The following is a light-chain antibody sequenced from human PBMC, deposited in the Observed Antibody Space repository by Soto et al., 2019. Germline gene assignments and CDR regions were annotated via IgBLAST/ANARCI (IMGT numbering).Light chain of an antibody. J-gene: IGLJ3*02. CDR3: TSYTSRSTLV. Sequence: QSALTQPASVSGSPGQSITISCTGTNSDVGGYSYVSWYQQHPGKAPKLMIYEVTNRPSRVSNRFSGSTSGNTASLTISGLQAEDEAEYYCTSYTSRSTLVFGGGTKLTVL. CDR1: NSDVGGYSY. CDR2: EVT. V-gene: IGLV2-14*01.